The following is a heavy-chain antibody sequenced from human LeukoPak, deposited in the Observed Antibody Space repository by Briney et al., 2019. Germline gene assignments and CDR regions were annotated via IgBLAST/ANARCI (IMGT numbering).Heavy chain of an antibody. CDR2: ISGCNGDT. D-gene: IGHD5-12*01. CDR1: GYTFTSYG. V-gene: IGHV1-18*01. J-gene: IGHJ5*02. Sequence: ASVKVSCKASGYTFTSYGISWVRQAPGQGLEWMGWISGCNGDTSYAQNFQGRVSMTTDTSTSTAYMELRSLRSDDTAVYYCARDKFIGASSSWGQGTLVTVSS. CDR3: ARDKFIGASSS.